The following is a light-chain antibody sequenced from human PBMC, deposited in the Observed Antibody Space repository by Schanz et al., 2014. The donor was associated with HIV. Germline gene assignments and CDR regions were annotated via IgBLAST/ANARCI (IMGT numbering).Light chain of an antibody. CDR2: AAS. J-gene: IGKJ2*01. V-gene: IGKV1-33*01. CDR1: QSISRR. CDR3: QHYDSLPYT. Sequence: DIQMTQSPSSLSAAVGDRVTITCRASQSISRRLNWYQHKPGKAPQLLIYAASSLQSGVPSRFSGSGSGTDFTFTISSLQPEDIATYYCQHYDSLPYTFGQGTKLEIK.